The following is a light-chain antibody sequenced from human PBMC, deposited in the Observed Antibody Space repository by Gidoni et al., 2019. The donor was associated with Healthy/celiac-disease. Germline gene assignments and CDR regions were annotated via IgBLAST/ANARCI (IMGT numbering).Light chain of an antibody. Sequence: DIQMTQSPSSLSASVGDRVTITCRASQSISNYVNWYQQKPGKAPKLLIYAASSLPSGVPSRFSGSGSGTDFTLPISSLQPEDFATFYCQQSYTTPQTFGPGTKVDIK. CDR1: QSISNY. V-gene: IGKV1-39*01. CDR2: AAS. CDR3: QQSYTTPQT. J-gene: IGKJ3*01.